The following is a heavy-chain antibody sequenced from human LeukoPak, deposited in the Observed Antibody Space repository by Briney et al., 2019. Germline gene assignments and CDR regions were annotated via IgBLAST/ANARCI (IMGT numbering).Heavy chain of an antibody. CDR2: NNPNSGGT. J-gene: IGHJ4*02. Sequence: ASAKASCKASGYALTGYYIQWVRQVPGQRRGWMGWNNPNSGGTNYTPKFKGRVTITRDTSMSTAYMELSTLRSADTAVYYCARVRSARPIVGFRDYWGKGALVTVSS. V-gene: IGHV1-2*02. CDR1: GYALTGYY. D-gene: IGHD6-6*01. CDR3: ARVRSARPIVGFRDY.